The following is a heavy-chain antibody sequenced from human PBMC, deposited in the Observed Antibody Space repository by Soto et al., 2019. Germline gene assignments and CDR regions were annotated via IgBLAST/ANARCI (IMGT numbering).Heavy chain of an antibody. V-gene: IGHV3-49*04. CDR3: ARYRVASELSDFDS. CDR1: GCTFGGYA. CDR2: IRGKAYGGTT. D-gene: IGHD6-13*01. Sequence: PXGSLLLSCPASGCTFGGYALSWVRQAPGRGLEWIGSIRGKAYGGTTEYAASVRGRFTISRDDSKSIAYLQMNSLKTEDTDVYYCARYRVASELSDFDSWGQGTLVTVYS. J-gene: IGHJ4*02.